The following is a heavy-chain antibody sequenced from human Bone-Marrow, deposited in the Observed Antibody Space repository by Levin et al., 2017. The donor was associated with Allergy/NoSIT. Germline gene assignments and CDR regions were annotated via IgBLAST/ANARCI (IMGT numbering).Heavy chain of an antibody. Sequence: GGSLRLSCIVSGFILSNYDITWVRQAPGKGLEWVSGTSGGGGSPYYADSVKGRFTTTGDKSRNTVYLQMNDLRVEDTAIYYCAKEKWLRFGAPVDYWGQGTLVTVSS. CDR1: GFILSNYD. D-gene: IGHD5-12*01. CDR3: AKEKWLRFGAPVDY. CDR2: TSGGGGSP. V-gene: IGHV3-23*01. J-gene: IGHJ4*02.